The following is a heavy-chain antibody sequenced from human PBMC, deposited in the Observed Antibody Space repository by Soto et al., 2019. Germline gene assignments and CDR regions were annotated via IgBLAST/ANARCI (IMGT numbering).Heavy chain of an antibody. CDR1: GGSISSGGYY. CDR2: IYYSGST. CDR3: ARMTYSSSWYHSSLDY. Sequence: SETLSLTCTVSGGSISSGGYYWSWIRQHPGKGLEWIGYIYYSGSTYYNPSLKSRVTISVDTSKNQFSLKLSSVAAADTAVYYCARMTYSSSWYHSSLDYWGQGTQVTVSS. V-gene: IGHV4-31*03. D-gene: IGHD6-13*01. J-gene: IGHJ4*02.